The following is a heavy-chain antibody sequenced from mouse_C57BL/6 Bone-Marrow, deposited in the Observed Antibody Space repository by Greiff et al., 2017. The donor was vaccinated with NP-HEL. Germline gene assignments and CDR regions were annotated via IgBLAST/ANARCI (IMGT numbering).Heavy chain of an antibody. J-gene: IGHJ4*01. D-gene: IGHD1-2*01. CDR3: ARHHYHYAMDY. CDR2: ISNGGGST. Sequence: DVMLVESGGGLVQPGGSLKLSCAASGFTFSDYYMYWVRQTPEKRLEWVAYISNGGGSTYYPDTVKGRFTISRDNAKNTLYLQMSRLKSEDTAMYYCARHHYHYAMDYWGQGTSVTVSS. CDR1: GFTFSDYY. V-gene: IGHV5-12*01.